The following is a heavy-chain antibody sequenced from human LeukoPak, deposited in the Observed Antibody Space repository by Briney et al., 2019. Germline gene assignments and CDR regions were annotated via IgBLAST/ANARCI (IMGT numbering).Heavy chain of an antibody. V-gene: IGHV3-74*01. Sequence: GGSLRLSCAASGFTFSSYWMHWVRQAPGKGLVWVSRSNSDGSSTTYADSVKGRFTISRDNRKNTLYLQMNSLRAEDTAVYYCAREFEATGFWASDYWGQGTLLTVSS. D-gene: IGHD3-16*01. J-gene: IGHJ4*02. CDR1: GFTFSSYW. CDR3: AREFEATGFWASDY. CDR2: SNSDGSST.